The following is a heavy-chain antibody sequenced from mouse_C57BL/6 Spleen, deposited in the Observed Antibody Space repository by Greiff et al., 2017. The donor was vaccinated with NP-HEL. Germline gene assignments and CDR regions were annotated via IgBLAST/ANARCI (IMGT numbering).Heavy chain of an antibody. V-gene: IGHV1-75*01. CDR3: ARSQYRPLYYYAMDY. CDR2: IFPGSGST. D-gene: IGHD2-10*02. Sequence: QVQLQQSGPELVKPGASVKISCKASGYTFTDYYINWVKQRPGQGLEWIGWIFPGSGSTYYNEKFKGKATLTVDKSSSTAYMLLSSLTSEDSAVYFCARSQYRPLYYYAMDYWGQGTSVTVSS. CDR1: GYTFTDYY. J-gene: IGHJ4*01.